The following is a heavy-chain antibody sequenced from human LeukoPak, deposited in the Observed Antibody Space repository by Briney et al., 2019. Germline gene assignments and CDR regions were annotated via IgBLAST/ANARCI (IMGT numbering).Heavy chain of an antibody. J-gene: IGHJ4*02. Sequence: GGSLRLSCAASGFTFSSYAMSWVRQAPGKGLEWVANINEDGSYKYHADSVKGRLTISRDSAKNSLYLQMNSLRAEDTAVYYCARDATRGGDNDYWGQGTRVIVSS. CDR2: INEDGSYK. CDR1: GFTFSSYA. CDR3: ARDATRGGDNDY. V-gene: IGHV3-7*01. D-gene: IGHD2-21*02.